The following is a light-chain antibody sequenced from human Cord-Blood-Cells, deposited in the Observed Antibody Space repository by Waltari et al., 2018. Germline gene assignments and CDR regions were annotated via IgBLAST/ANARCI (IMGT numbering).Light chain of an antibody. V-gene: IGLV1-47*01. J-gene: IGLJ3*02. CDR3: AAWDDSLSGPVWV. Sequence: QSVLTQPPSASGTPGQRVTISCSGSSSHIGSTYVYWYQQLPGTAPKLLIYRNTERPSGGPDRFSGSKSGTSASLAIRGLRSEDEADYYCAAWDDSLSGPVWVFGGGTKLTVL. CDR2: RNT. CDR1: SSHIGSTY.